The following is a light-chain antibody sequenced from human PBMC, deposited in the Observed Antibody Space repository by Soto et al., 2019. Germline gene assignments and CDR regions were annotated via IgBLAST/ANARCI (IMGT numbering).Light chain of an antibody. Sequence: EIVLTQSPGTLSLSPGERATLSCRASQSVSSSYLAWYQQKPGQAPRLLIYGASSRATGIPDRVSGSGSGTDFTLTISRLEAEDFVVYYCQQYGSSPRTFGQGTKVELK. CDR3: QQYGSSPRT. CDR2: GAS. V-gene: IGKV3-20*01. CDR1: QSVSSSY. J-gene: IGKJ1*01.